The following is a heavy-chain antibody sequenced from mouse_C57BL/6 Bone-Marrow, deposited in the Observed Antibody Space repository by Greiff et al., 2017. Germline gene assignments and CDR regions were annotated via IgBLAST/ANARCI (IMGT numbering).Heavy chain of an antibody. CDR2: INPNNGGT. D-gene: IGHD2-5*01. Sequence: EVKLQESGPELVKPGASVKMSCKASGYTFTDYNMHWVKQSHGKSLEWIGYINPNNGGTSYNQKFKGKATLTVNKSSSTAYMELRSLTSEDSAVYYCATYYSNYEGLDYWGQGTTLTVSS. J-gene: IGHJ2*01. CDR3: ATYYSNYEGLDY. CDR1: GYTFTDYN. V-gene: IGHV1-22*01.